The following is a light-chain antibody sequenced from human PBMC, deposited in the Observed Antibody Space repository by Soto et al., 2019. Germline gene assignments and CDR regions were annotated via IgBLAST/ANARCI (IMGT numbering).Light chain of an antibody. CDR3: QRLG. V-gene: IGKV3-20*01. CDR1: QSVSSSY. J-gene: IGKJ3*01. Sequence: EIVLTQSPGTLSLSPGERATLSCRASQSVSSSYLAWYQQKPGQAPRLLIYGASSRATGIPDRFSGSGSGTGFTLTISRLEPEDFAVYYCQRLGFGPGTKVDIK. CDR2: GAS.